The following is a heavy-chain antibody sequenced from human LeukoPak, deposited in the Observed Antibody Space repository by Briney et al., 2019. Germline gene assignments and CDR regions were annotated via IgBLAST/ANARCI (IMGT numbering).Heavy chain of an antibody. CDR3: ARDEVGANGVDY. J-gene: IGHJ4*02. CDR1: GGTFISYT. D-gene: IGHD1-26*01. V-gene: IGHV1-69*04. Sequence: GSSVKVSCKASGGTFISYTISWVRQAPGQGLEWMGRIIPILGIANYAQKFQGRVTITADKSTSTAYMELSSLRSEDTAVYYCARDEVGANGVDYWGQGTLVTVSS. CDR2: IIPILGIA.